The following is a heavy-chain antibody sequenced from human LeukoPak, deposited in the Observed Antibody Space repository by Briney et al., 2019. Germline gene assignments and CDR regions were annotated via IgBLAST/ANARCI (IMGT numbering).Heavy chain of an antibody. V-gene: IGHV4-34*01. J-gene: IGHJ4*02. CDR3: ASLRQLGRLDY. D-gene: IGHD6-6*01. CDR2: INHSGST. CDR1: GGSFSGYY. Sequence: SETLSLTCAVYGGSFSGYYWSWIRQPPGKGLEWIGEINHSGSTNYNPSLKSRVTISVDTSKNQFSLKLSSVTAADTAVYYCASLRQLGRLDYWGQGTLVTVSS.